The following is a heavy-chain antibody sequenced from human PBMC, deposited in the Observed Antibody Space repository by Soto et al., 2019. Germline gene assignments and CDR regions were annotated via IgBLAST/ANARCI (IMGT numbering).Heavy chain of an antibody. Sequence: PSETLSLTCTVSRASVGNTYYYWTWIRQPPGKGLEWIGYIFCSGSNSHNPSLESRVTISADKSKDQLSLTVRSVTAADTAVYYSARDRGIRLWRIDNWGQGTLVTVSS. CDR1: RASVGNTYYY. D-gene: IGHD5-18*01. CDR3: ARDRGIRLWRIDN. V-gene: IGHV4-61*01. J-gene: IGHJ4*02. CDR2: IFCSGSN.